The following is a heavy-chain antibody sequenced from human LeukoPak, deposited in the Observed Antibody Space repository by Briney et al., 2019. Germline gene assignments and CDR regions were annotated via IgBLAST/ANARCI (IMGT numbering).Heavy chain of an antibody. Sequence: VASVKVSFKASGYTFTSYGINWVRQAPGQGREWMGWINPNSGGTNYAQKFQGRVTMTRDTSISTAYMELSRLRSDDTAVYYCARSKARLQWYYFDYWGQGTLVTVSS. V-gene: IGHV1-2*02. CDR2: INPNSGGT. CDR3: ARSKARLQWYYFDY. CDR1: GYTFTSYG. D-gene: IGHD2-8*01. J-gene: IGHJ4*02.